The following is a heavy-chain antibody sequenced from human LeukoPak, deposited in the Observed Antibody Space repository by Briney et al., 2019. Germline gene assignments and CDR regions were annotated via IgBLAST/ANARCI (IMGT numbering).Heavy chain of an antibody. J-gene: IGHJ4*02. CDR1: GGSFSGYY. CDR2: INHSGST. Sequence: PSETLSLTCAVYGGSFSGYYWSWIRQPPGKGLEWIGEINHSGSTNYNPSLKSRVTISVDTSKNQFSLKLSSVTVADTAVYYCARSSGWSFFDCWGQGSLVTVS. V-gene: IGHV4-34*01. D-gene: IGHD6-19*01. CDR3: ARSSGWSFFDC.